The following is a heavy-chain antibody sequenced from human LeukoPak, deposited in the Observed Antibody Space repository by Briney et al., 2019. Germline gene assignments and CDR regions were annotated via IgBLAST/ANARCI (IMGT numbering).Heavy chain of an antibody. CDR1: GGSFSGYY. Sequence: SETLSLTCAVYGGSFSGYYWSWIRQPPGKGLEWIGEINHSGSTNYNPSLKSRVTISVDTSKNQFSLKLSSVTAADTAVYYCARAARGIIAAAGFPRYYYYGMDVWGQGTTVTVSS. CDR2: INHSGST. CDR3: ARAARGIIAAAGFPRYYYYGMDV. J-gene: IGHJ6*02. D-gene: IGHD6-13*01. V-gene: IGHV4-34*01.